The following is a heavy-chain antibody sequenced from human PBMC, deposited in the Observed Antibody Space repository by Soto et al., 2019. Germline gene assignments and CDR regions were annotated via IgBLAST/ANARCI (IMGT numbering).Heavy chain of an antibody. CDR2: IYWNDDK. CDR3: AHASSGYYYDWFDP. D-gene: IGHD3-22*01. Sequence: GPTLVNPTQTLTLTCTFSGFSLSTSGVGVGWIRQPPGKALEWLALIYWNDDKRYSPSLKSRLTITKDTSKNQVVLTMTNMDPVDTATYYCAHASSGYYYDWFDPWGQGTLVTVSS. J-gene: IGHJ5*02. CDR1: GFSLSTSGVG. V-gene: IGHV2-5*01.